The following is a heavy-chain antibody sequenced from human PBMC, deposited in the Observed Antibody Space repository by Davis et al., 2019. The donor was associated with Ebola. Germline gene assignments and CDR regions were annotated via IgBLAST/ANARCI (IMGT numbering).Heavy chain of an antibody. Sequence: GGSLRLSCAASGFTVSSNYMSWVRQASGKGLEWVGRIRSKANSYATAYAASVKGRFTISRDDSKNTAYLQMNSLRAEDTAVYYCAKGGGRIGYCSSASCHEYFFDYWGQGTPVTVSS. V-gene: IGHV3-73*01. D-gene: IGHD2-2*01. CDR3: AKGGGRIGYCSSASCHEYFFDY. CDR2: IRSKANSYAT. J-gene: IGHJ4*02. CDR1: GFTVSSNY.